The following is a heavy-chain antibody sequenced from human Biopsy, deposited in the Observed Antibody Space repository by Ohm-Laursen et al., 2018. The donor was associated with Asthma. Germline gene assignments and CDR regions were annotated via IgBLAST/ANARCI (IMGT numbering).Heavy chain of an antibody. Sequence: ASVKVSCKASGYNFISFAIHWVRQAPGQRLEWMGWVNSDNGDTKYSQKFQGRVTITRDTSASTAYMELRSLRSEDTATYYCARTYYDFLTGQVKDVFGVWGQGTMITVSS. D-gene: IGHD3-9*01. J-gene: IGHJ3*01. CDR1: GYNFISFA. CDR2: VNSDNGDT. V-gene: IGHV1-3*01. CDR3: ARTYYDFLTGQVKDVFGV.